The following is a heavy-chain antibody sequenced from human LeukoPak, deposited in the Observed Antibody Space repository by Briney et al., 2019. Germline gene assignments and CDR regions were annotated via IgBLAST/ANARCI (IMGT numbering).Heavy chain of an antibody. D-gene: IGHD3-16*01. J-gene: IGHJ3*02. CDR1: GFDFSTYG. CDR2: ISHDGSLQ. CDR3: ATGYVEGAFDI. Sequence: HPGRSLRLSCEASGFDFSTYGMHWVRQAPGKGLEWVAVISHDGSLQYYAASVKGRFTIARDNAKNSLYLQMNSLRAEDTAVYYCATGYVEGAFDIWGQGTMVTVSS. V-gene: IGHV3-33*08.